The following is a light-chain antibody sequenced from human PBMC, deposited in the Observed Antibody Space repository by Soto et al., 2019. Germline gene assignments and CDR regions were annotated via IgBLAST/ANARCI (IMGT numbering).Light chain of an antibody. CDR3: NLYTSSNTYV. CDR1: SSDVGDYNH. Sequence: QSALTQSPSVSGSPGQSVTISCTGTSSDVGDYNHVSWYQQSPGTVPKLIIYEVSSRPSGVPDRFSGSKSGNTASLTISGLQAEDEADYYCNLYTSSNTYVFGNGTKVTVL. V-gene: IGLV2-18*01. CDR2: EVS. J-gene: IGLJ1*01.